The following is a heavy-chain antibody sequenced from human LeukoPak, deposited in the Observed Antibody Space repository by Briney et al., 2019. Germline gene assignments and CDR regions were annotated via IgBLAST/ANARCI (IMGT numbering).Heavy chain of an antibody. Sequence: GGSLRHSCAASGFTFSSYAMHWVRQAPGKGLEWVAVISYDGSNKYYADSVNGRFTISRDNSKNTLSLQMNSLRAADTAVYYCAKGGLRDGYSYASWGQGTLITVSS. J-gene: IGHJ5*02. D-gene: IGHD5-24*01. CDR2: ISYDGSNK. CDR3: AKGGLRDGYSYAS. V-gene: IGHV3-30-3*01. CDR1: GFTFSSYA.